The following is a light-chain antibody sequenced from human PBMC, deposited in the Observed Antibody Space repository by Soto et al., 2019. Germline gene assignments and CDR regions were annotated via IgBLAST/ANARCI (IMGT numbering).Light chain of an antibody. CDR2: EVS. J-gene: IGLJ1*01. CDR3: SSYTSSNTYV. V-gene: IGLV2-18*02. Sequence: QSVLTQPPSVSGSPGQSVAISCTGTSSDVGSYNRVSGYQQPPGTAPKVMIYEVSNRPSGVPDRFSGSKSGNTASLTISGLQAEDEADYYCSSYTSSNTYVFGTGTKVTVL. CDR1: SSDVGSYNR.